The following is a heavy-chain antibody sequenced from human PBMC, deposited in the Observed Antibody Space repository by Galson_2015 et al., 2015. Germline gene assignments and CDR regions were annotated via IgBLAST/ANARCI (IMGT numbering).Heavy chain of an antibody. CDR1: GFTFSNAW. V-gene: IGHV4-59*01. CDR3: ARVGRGGYSYGYIDY. D-gene: IGHD5-18*01. CDR2: IYYSGST. Sequence: LRLSCAASGFTFSNAWMSWIRQPPGKGLEWIGYIYYSGSTNYNPSLKSRVTISVDKSKNQFSLKLNSGTAADTAVYYCARVGRGGYSYGYIDYWDQGTLVTVSS. J-gene: IGHJ4*02.